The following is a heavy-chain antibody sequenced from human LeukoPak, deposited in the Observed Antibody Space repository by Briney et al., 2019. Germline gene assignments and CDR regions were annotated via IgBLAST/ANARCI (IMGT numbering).Heavy chain of an antibody. J-gene: IGHJ3*02. CDR1: GGTFSSYT. Sequence: ASVKVSCKASGGTFSSYTISWVQQAPGQGLEWMGRIIPILGIANYAQKFQGRVTITADKSTSTAYMELSRLRTEDTAVYYCAREKGAAALNVAFDIWGQGTMVTVSS. V-gene: IGHV1-69*04. CDR3: AREKGAAALNVAFDI. D-gene: IGHD6-13*01. CDR2: IIPILGIA.